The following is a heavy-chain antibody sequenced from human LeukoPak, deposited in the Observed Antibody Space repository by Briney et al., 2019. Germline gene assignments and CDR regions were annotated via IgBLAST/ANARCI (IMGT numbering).Heavy chain of an antibody. CDR2: IYYSGST. V-gene: IGHV4-30-4*07. J-gene: IGHJ4*02. D-gene: IGHD3-22*01. Sequence: SETLSLTCAVSGGSISSGGYSWSWIRQPPGKGLEWIGYIYYSGSTYYNPSLKSRVTMSVDTSKNQFSLKLRSVTAADTAVYYCASEYYYDTSGYYSLASWGQGHLVTVSS. CDR1: GGSISSGGYS. CDR3: ASEYYYDTSGYYSLAS.